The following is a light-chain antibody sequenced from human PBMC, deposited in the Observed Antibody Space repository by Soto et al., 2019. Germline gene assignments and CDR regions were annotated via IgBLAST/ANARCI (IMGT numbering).Light chain of an antibody. Sequence: EIVMTQSPATLSVSPGERATLSCRASQSVGSNLAWYQHRPGQAPRLLILGASTRDNGVPARFSGSGSGTEFTLTISGLQSEDSAVYYCQQYKDWYTFGQGTKPQIK. CDR2: GAS. CDR1: QSVGSN. V-gene: IGKV3-15*01. J-gene: IGKJ2*01. CDR3: QQYKDWYT.